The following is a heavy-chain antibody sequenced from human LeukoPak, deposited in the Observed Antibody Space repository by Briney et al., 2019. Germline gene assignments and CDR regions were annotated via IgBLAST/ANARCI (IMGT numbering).Heavy chain of an antibody. J-gene: IGHJ5*02. Sequence: ASVTVSCMASGYTFTSYGISWVRQAPGQGLEWMVWISAYNGNTNYAQKLQGRVTMTTNTSTSTAYMELRSLRSDDTAVYYCARDPSFDPWGQGALVTVSS. CDR2: ISAYNGNT. CDR1: GYTFTSYG. CDR3: ARDPSFDP. V-gene: IGHV1-18*01.